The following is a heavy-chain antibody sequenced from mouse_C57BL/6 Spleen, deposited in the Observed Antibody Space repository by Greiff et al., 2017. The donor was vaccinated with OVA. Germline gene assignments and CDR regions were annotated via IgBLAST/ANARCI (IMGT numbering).Heavy chain of an antibody. Sequence: EVKLMESGGGLVQPGGSMKLSCAASGFTFSDAWMDWVRQSPEKGLEWVAEIRNKANNHATYYAESVKGRFTISRDDSKSSVYLQMNSLRAEDTGIYYCTHNGLSYYFDYWGQGTTLTVSS. V-gene: IGHV6-6*01. CDR1: GFTFSDAW. J-gene: IGHJ2*01. CDR3: THNGLSYYFDY. CDR2: IRNKANNHAT. D-gene: IGHD6-1*01.